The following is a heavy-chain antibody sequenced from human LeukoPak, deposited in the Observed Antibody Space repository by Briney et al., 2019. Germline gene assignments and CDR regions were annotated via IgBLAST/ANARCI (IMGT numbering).Heavy chain of an antibody. J-gene: IGHJ4*02. V-gene: IGHV1-18*01. CDR2: ISAYNGNT. CDR3: ARGPLRLGELSGHRNDC. Sequence: GASVKVSCKASGYTFTSYGINWVRQAPGQGLEWMGWISAYNGNTNYAQKLQGRVTMTTDTSTNTAYMELRSLRSDDTAVYYCARGPLRLGELSGHRNDCWGQGTLVTVSS. D-gene: IGHD3-16*02. CDR1: GYTFTSYG.